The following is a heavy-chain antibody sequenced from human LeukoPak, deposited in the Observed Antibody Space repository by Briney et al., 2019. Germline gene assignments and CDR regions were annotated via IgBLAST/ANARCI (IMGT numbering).Heavy chain of an antibody. D-gene: IGHD6-19*01. V-gene: IGHV1-8*01. Sequence: ASVKVSCKASGYTFTSYDISWVRQATGQGLEWMGWMNPNSGNTGYAQKFQGRVTMTRNTSISTAYMELSSLRSEDTAVYYCAISLSSRGAFDIWGQGTMVTVSS. CDR1: GYTFTSYD. J-gene: IGHJ3*02. CDR3: AISLSSRGAFDI. CDR2: MNPNSGNT.